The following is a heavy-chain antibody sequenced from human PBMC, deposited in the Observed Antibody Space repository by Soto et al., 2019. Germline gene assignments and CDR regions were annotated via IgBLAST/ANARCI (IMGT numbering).Heavy chain of an antibody. D-gene: IGHD3-22*01. CDR2: ISAYNGNT. J-gene: IGHJ4*02. V-gene: IGHV1-18*01. CDR3: ARDQIWRYYYDSSGYYSFDY. CDR1: GYTFTSYG. Sequence: ASVKVSCKASGYTFTSYGISWVRQAPGQGLEWMGWISAYNGNTNYAQKLQGRVTMTTDTSTSTAYMELRSLRSDDTAVYYCARDQIWRYYYDSSGYYSFDYWGQGTLVTSPQ.